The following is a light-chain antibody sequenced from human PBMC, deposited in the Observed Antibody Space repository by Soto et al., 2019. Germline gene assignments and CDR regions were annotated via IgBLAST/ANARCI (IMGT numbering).Light chain of an antibody. CDR1: SSDVGGYDY. CDR2: EVS. J-gene: IGLJ1*01. CDR3: SSYAGNNKGV. V-gene: IGLV2-8*01. Sequence: QSVLTQPPSASGSPGQSVTISCTGTSSDVGGYDYVSWYQQHPGKAPKLMIFEVSKRPSGVPDRFSGSKSGNTASLTVSGLQAEDEPDYYCSSYAGNNKGVFGTGTKITVL.